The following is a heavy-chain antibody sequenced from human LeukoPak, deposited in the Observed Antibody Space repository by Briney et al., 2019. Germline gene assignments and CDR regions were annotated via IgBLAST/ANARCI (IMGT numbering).Heavy chain of an antibody. CDR1: GFTFSSYG. Sequence: GGSLRLSCAASGFTFSSYGMHWVRQAPGKGLEWVAVISYDGSNKYYADSVKGRFTISRDNSKNTLYLQMNSLRAEDTAVYYCAKGSWGYSSTMGGHDAFDIWGQGTMVTVSS. J-gene: IGHJ3*02. CDR2: ISYDGSNK. V-gene: IGHV3-30*18. CDR3: AKGSWGYSSTMGGHDAFDI. D-gene: IGHD6-13*01.